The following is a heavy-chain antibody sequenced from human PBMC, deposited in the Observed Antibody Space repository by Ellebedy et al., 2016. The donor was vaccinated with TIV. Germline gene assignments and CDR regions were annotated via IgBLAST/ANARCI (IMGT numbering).Heavy chain of an antibody. J-gene: IGHJ4*02. CDR2: ISSSGHTI. Sequence: LSLTCAASGFTFSSYEMNWVRQAPGKGLEWVSYISSSGHTIYYADSVRGRFTISRDNAKNSLYLQMNSLRAEDTAIYYCAKGSLLTGSAYFDYWGQGTLVTVSS. CDR3: AKGSLLTGSAYFDY. D-gene: IGHD3-9*01. V-gene: IGHV3-48*03. CDR1: GFTFSSYE.